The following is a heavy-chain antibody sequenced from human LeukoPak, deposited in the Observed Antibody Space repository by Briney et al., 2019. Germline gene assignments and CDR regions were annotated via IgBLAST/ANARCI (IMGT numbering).Heavy chain of an antibody. D-gene: IGHD6-19*01. V-gene: IGHV4-39*01. CDR3: ARHEHKAVAGDT. J-gene: IGHJ5*02. CDR1: GGSISRSYYY. Sequence: SETLSLTCTVSGGSISRSYYYWGWIRQPPGKGLEWVGSVYYSGKTFYSPSLESRVTISVDTSKNHFSLRLISVTAADTAMNYCARHEHKAVAGDTWGQGTLVTVSS. CDR2: VYYSGKT.